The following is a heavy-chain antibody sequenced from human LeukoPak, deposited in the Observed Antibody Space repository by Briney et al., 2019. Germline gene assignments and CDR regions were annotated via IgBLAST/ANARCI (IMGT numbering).Heavy chain of an antibody. Sequence: GGSLRLSCAASGFTFSDYYMSWIRQAPGKGLEWVSYISSSGSTIYYADSVKGRFTISRDNAKNSLYLQMNSLRAEDTAVYYCARGRRNFYGDPQVGDYWGQGTLVTVSS. CDR2: ISSSGSTI. CDR1: GFTFSDYY. D-gene: IGHD4-17*01. J-gene: IGHJ4*02. V-gene: IGHV3-11*01. CDR3: ARGRRNFYGDPQVGDY.